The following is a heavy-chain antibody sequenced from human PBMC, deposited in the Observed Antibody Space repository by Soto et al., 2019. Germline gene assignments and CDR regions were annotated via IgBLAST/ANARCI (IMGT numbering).Heavy chain of an antibody. CDR2: ISSSSSYI. CDR1: GFTFSSYS. Sequence: GGSLRLSCAASGFTFSSYSMNWVRQAPGKGLEWVSSISSSSSYIYYADSVKGRFTISRDNAKNSLYLQMNSLRAEDTAVYYCARDVRDYGDYRTDYWGQGTLVTVSS. V-gene: IGHV3-21*01. J-gene: IGHJ4*02. D-gene: IGHD4-17*01. CDR3: ARDVRDYGDYRTDY.